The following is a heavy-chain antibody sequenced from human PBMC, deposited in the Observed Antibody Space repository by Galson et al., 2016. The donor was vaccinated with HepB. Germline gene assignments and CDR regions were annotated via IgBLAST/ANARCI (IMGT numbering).Heavy chain of an antibody. CDR3: ARADYGGNSPYDN. V-gene: IGHV1-18*01. CDR1: GYTFTYYG. CDR2: ISAYSGHT. J-gene: IGHJ4*02. Sequence: SVKVSCKASGYTFTYYGFVWVRQAPGQGLEWMGWISAYSGHTNYAQKFQGRVTMTTDTPTSTAYMEWRSLRSDDTAVYYCARADYGGNSPYDNWGQGTLVTVSS. D-gene: IGHD4-23*01.